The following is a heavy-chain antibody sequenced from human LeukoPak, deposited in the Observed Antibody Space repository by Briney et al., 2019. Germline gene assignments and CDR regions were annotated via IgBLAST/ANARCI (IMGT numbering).Heavy chain of an antibody. V-gene: IGHV4-59*01. Sequence: SETLSLTCTVSGGSISSYYWSWIRQPPGKGLEWIGYIYYSGSTNYNPSLKSRVTISVDTSKNQFSLKLSSVTAADTAVYYCARDYGEGVDYWGQGILVTVSS. D-gene: IGHD4-17*01. CDR2: IYYSGST. CDR1: GGSISSYY. J-gene: IGHJ4*02. CDR3: ARDYGEGVDY.